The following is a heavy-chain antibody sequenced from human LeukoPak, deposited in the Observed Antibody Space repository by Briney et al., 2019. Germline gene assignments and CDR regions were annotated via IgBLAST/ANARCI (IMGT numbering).Heavy chain of an antibody. Sequence: PSETLSLTCTVSGGAISSSGYYWGWVRQPPGKGLEWIGSIHYSGSTYYNPSLKSRVTISVDTAKNQFSLRLTPVTAADTAVYYCATDTYYASVNYYGPIDYWGQGTLVTVSS. CDR3: ATDTYYASVNYYGPIDY. CDR2: IHYSGST. CDR1: GGAISSSGYY. V-gene: IGHV4-39*02. D-gene: IGHD3-10*01. J-gene: IGHJ4*02.